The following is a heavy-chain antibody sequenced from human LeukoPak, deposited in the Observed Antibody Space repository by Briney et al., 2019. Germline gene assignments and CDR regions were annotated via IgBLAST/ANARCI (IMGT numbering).Heavy chain of an antibody. CDR3: ARTPTTMTTDAFDV. CDR1: GYSFTGYY. J-gene: IGHJ3*01. V-gene: IGHV1-2*02. D-gene: IGHD4-17*01. Sequence: ASVKVSCKASGYSFTGYYMHWVRQAPGQGLEWVGWINPNSGGTDSAQKFQGRVTMTRDTSISTAYVELSSLRSEDTAVYYCARTPTTMTTDAFDVWGQGTMVTVSS. CDR2: INPNSGGT.